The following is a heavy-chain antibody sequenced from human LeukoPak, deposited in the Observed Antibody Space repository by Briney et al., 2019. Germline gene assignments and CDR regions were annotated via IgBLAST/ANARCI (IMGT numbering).Heavy chain of an antibody. V-gene: IGHV3-30*18. Sequence: QTGGSLRLSCAASGFTFSSYGMHWVRQAPGKGLEWVAVISYDGSNKYYADSVKGRFTISRDNSKNTLYLQMNSLRAEDTAVYYCAKSSGSSGYYYFDYWGQGTLVTVSS. CDR1: GFTFSSYG. J-gene: IGHJ4*02. CDR2: ISYDGSNK. D-gene: IGHD3-22*01. CDR3: AKSSGSSGYYYFDY.